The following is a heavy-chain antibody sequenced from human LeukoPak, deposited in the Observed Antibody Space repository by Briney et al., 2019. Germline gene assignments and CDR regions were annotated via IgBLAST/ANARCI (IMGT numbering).Heavy chain of an antibody. Sequence: ASVKLSCKASGYTFTNYYIHWVRQAPGQGLEWMGISNPGDGSTTYAQKFQARVTMTRDTSTSTVYMDLSSLRSEDTAVYYCARDTYGSGSYYNEWDYYGMDVWGQGTTVTVSS. J-gene: IGHJ6*02. V-gene: IGHV1-46*01. D-gene: IGHD3-10*01. CDR1: GYTFTNYY. CDR3: ARDTYGSGSYYNEWDYYGMDV. CDR2: SNPGDGST.